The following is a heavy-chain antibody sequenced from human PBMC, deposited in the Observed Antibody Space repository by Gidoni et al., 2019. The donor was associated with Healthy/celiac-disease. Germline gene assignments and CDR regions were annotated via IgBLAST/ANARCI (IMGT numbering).Heavy chain of an antibody. D-gene: IGHD3-9*01. CDR2: ISGSGGST. V-gene: IGHV3-23*01. CDR1: GFTFSSYA. J-gene: IGHJ3*02. Sequence: EVQLLESGGGLVQPGGSLRLSCAASGFTFSSYAMSWVRQAPGKGLEWVSAISGSGGSTYYADSVKGRFTISRDNSKNTLYLQMNSLRAEDTAVYYCAKDRSSRYFDWLDAFDIWGQGTMVTVSS. CDR3: AKDRSSRYFDWLDAFDI.